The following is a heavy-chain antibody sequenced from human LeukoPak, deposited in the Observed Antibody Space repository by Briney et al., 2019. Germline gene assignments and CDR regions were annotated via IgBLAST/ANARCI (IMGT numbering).Heavy chain of an antibody. V-gene: IGHV3-21*01. CDR1: GFTFSSYS. Sequence: PGGSLRLSCAASGFTFSSYSMNWVRQAPGKGLEWVSSISSSSSYIYYADSVKGRFTISRDNAKNSLYLQMNSLRAEDTAVYYCARDRAGDYGPFDYWGQGTLVTVSS. D-gene: IGHD4-17*01. J-gene: IGHJ4*02. CDR3: ARDRAGDYGPFDY. CDR2: ISSSSSYI.